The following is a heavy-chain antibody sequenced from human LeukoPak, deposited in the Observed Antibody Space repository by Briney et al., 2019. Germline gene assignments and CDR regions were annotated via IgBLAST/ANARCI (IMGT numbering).Heavy chain of an antibody. J-gene: IGHJ4*02. CDR3: ARAEVGRNAVLIPGY. Sequence: QPGGSLRLSCAASGFTFSSYSMNWVRQAPGKGLEWVSYISSSSSTIYYADSVKGRFTISRDNAKNSLYLQMNSLRAEDTAVYYCARAEVGRNAVLIPGYWGQGTLVTVSS. V-gene: IGHV3-48*04. CDR1: GFTFSSYS. CDR2: ISSSSSTI. D-gene: IGHD2-8*01.